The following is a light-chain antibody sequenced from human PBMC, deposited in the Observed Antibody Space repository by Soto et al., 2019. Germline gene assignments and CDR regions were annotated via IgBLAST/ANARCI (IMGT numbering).Light chain of an antibody. V-gene: IGKV3-20*01. Sequence: EIVLTQSPGTLSLSPGERATLSCRASQSVSYSYLAWYQQKPGQAPRLLIYGASSRATGIPDRFSGSGSGTDFTLTISRLEPEDFAVYYCQQYVTSPLTFGGGTKVEI. CDR2: GAS. CDR1: QSVSYSY. CDR3: QQYVTSPLT. J-gene: IGKJ4*01.